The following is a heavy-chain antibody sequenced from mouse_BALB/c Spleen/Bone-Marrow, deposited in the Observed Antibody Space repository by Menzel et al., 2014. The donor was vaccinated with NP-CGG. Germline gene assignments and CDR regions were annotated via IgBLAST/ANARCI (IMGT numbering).Heavy chain of an antibody. J-gene: IGHJ2*01. Sequence: QVQLKESGAELVKPGASVKLSCKASGYTFTSYYMYWVKQRPGQGLEWIGEINPSNGGTNINEKFKSRATLTVDKSSSTAYMQLSSLTSEDSAVYYCTRGRTWDFDYWGQGTTLTVSS. CDR3: TRGRTWDFDY. CDR2: INPSNGGT. CDR1: GYTFTSYY. V-gene: IGHV1S81*02. D-gene: IGHD4-1*01.